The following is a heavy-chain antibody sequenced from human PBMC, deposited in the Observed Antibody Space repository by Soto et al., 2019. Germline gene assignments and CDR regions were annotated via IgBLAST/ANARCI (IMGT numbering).Heavy chain of an antibody. CDR2: IYNTGST. D-gene: IGHD2-21*02. CDR3: ARDLWGYCGTDCYPLDV. CDR1: GGSISSSSYY. V-gene: IGHV4-61*01. Sequence: PSETLSLTCTVSGGSISSSSYYWGWIRQPPGKGLEWIGYIYNTGSTDYNPSFKSRVTISVDTSKNQFSLKLNSVTAADTAVYYCARDLWGYCGTDCYPLDVCGQGTTVTV. J-gene: IGHJ6*02.